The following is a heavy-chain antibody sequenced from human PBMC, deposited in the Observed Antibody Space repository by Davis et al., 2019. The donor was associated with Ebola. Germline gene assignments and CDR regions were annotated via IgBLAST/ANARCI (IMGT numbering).Heavy chain of an antibody. CDR3: ARRLRDRPNYYSYYGMDV. D-gene: IGHD4-17*01. CDR1: GFIFSNYA. CDR2: ITGSGGGT. V-gene: IGHV3-23*01. J-gene: IGHJ6*02. Sequence: GESLKISCAASGFIFSNYAMSWVRQAPGKGLEWVSGITGSGGGTYYADSLKGRFTISRDNSKNTLYLQMDSLRAEDTAVYYCARRLRDRPNYYSYYGMDVWGQGTTVTVSS.